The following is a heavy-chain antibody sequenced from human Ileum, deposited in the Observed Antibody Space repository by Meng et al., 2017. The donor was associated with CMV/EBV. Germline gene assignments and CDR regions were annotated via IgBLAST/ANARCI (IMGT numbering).Heavy chain of an antibody. D-gene: IGHD4-23*01. CDR2: IYYSGST. CDR3: ARGLGGTLIPYGMDV. CDR1: GGSISSYY. V-gene: IGHV4-59*01. J-gene: IGHJ6*02. Sequence: SETLSLTCTVSGGSISSYYWSWIRQPPGKGLAWIGYIYYSGSTNYNPSLKSRVTISVDTSKNQFSLKLSSVTAADTAVYYCARGLGGTLIPYGMDVWGQGTTVTVSS.